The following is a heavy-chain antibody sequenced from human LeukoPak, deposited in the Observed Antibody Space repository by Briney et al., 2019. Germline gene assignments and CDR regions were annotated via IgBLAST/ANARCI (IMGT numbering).Heavy chain of an antibody. J-gene: IGHJ3*01. V-gene: IGHV1-58*01. CDR3: AAEAAYYYDSRDAFDV. Sequence: TSVKVSCKASGFTFTSSAVQWGRHARGPRPEWIGWIVVGSGNIKYTQKFPERVTITRDMSTSLVYMKLSSLRSEDTAVYYCAAEAAYYYDSRDAFDVWGQGTMVTVSS. D-gene: IGHD3-22*01. CDR1: GFTFTSSA. CDR2: IVVGSGNI.